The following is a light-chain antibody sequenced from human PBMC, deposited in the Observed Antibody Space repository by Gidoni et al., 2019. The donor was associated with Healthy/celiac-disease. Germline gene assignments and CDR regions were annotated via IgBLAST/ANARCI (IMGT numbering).Light chain of an antibody. CDR1: QSVSSSY. V-gene: IGKV3-20*01. CDR3: QQYGSSPRT. J-gene: IGKJ2*02. CDR2: GAS. Sequence: VLTESPGTLSLSPGERATLSCRASQSVSSSYLAWYQQKPGQAPRLLIYGASSRATGIPDRFSGSGSGTDFTLTISRLEPDDFAVYYCQQYGSSPRTFGQGTKLEIK.